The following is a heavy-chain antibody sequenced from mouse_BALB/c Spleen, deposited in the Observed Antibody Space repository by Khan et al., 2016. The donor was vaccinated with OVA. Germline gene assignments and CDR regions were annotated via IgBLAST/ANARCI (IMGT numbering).Heavy chain of an antibody. V-gene: IGHV1-7*01. CDR2: INPTSGFT. CDR3: ASDRIDY. CDR1: GYTFTTYW. J-gene: IGHJ2*01. Sequence: QVHVKQSGAELEKPGASVKMSCKASGYTFTTYWMHWVKQRPGQGLEWIGYINPTSGFTDYNQKFKDRATLTADKSSSTAYMQLSSLTSDDSAVYYCASDRIDYWGQGTTLTVSS.